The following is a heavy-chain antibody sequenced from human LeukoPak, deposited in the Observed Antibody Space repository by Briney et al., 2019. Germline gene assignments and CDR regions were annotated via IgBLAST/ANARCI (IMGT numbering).Heavy chain of an antibody. D-gene: IGHD6-19*01. CDR1: GYTLTELS. Sequence: ASVKVSCKVSGYTLTELSMHWVRQAPGKGLEWMGGFDPEDGETIYAQKFQGRVTMTEDTSTDTAYMKLSSLRSEDTAVYYCATRPTIAVAGGRYFDYWGQGTLVTVSS. CDR2: FDPEDGET. J-gene: IGHJ4*02. CDR3: ATRPTIAVAGGRYFDY. V-gene: IGHV1-24*01.